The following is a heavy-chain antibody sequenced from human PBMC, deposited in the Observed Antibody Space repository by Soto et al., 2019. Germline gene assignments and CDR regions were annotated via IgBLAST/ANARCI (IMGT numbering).Heavy chain of an antibody. J-gene: IGHJ5*02. Sequence: EVQLVESGGGLVQPGGSLRLSCAASGFTFSSYSMNWVRQAPGKGLEWVSYINSSSSTIYYADSVKGRFTISRDNAKNSLYLQMNSLRAEDTAVYYCARVNYDFWSGYRYNWFDPWGQGTLVTVSS. D-gene: IGHD3-3*01. CDR1: GFTFSSYS. CDR3: ARVNYDFWSGYRYNWFDP. V-gene: IGHV3-48*01. CDR2: INSSSSTI.